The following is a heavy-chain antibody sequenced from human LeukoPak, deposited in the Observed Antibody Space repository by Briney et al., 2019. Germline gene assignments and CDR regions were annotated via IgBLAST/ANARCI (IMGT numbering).Heavy chain of an antibody. CDR1: GGSISSYY. CDR3: ARGSVVRGVWFDP. CDR2: IYYSGST. Sequence: PSETLSLTCTVSGGSISSYYWSWIRQPPGKGLEWIGYIYYSGSTNYNPSLKSRATISVDTSKNQFSLKLSSVTAADTAVYYCARGSVVRGVWFDPWGQGTLVTVSS. V-gene: IGHV4-59*01. D-gene: IGHD3-10*01. J-gene: IGHJ5*02.